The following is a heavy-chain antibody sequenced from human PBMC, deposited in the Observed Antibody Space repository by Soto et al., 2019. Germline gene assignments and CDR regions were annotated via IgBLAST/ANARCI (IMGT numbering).Heavy chain of an antibody. CDR2: IRRHTSVT. Sequence: PGGSLRLSCAASGLTLSTSSMNWVRQAPGKGLEWISYIRRHTSVTAYADSVKGRFTISRDISTNTVYLQMNSLRDEDTAVYYCARGNTRVVPATERWFDPWGQGTLVTVSS. CDR3: ARGNTRVVPATERWFDP. V-gene: IGHV3-48*02. J-gene: IGHJ5*02. CDR1: GLTLSTSS. D-gene: IGHD2-15*01.